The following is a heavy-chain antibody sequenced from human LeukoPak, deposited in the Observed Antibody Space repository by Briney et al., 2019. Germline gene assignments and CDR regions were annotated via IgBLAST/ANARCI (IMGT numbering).Heavy chain of an antibody. CDR2: INHSGST. CDR3: ARRGSSVKK. CDR1: GGSFSGYY. V-gene: IGHV4-34*01. J-gene: IGHJ4*02. Sequence: SETLSLTCAVYGGSFSGYYWSWIRQPPGKGLEWIGEINHSGSTNYNPSLKSRVTISVDTSKNQFPLKLSSVTAADTAVYYCARRGSSVKKWGQGTLVTVSS. D-gene: IGHD2-2*01.